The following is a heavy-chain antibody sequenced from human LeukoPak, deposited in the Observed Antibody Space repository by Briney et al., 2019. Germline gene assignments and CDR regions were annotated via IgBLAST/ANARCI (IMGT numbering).Heavy chain of an antibody. V-gene: IGHV3-30*02. J-gene: IGHJ6*03. CDR3: AKDGRLEYYYYYYYMDV. CDR1: EFTFSSYG. Sequence: GGSLRLSCAASEFTFSSYGMHWVRQAPGKGLEWVAFIRYDGSNKYYADSVKGRFTISRDNSKKTLYLQMNSLRAEDTAVYYCAKDGRLEYYYYYYYMDVWGKGTTVTISS. CDR2: IRYDGSNK.